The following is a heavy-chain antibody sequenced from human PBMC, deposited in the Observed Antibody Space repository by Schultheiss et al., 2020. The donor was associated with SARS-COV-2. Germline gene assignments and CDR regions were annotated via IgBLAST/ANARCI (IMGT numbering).Heavy chain of an antibody. J-gene: IGHJ6*03. CDR2: ISSSGSTI. V-gene: IGHV3-48*01. D-gene: IGHD2-2*01. Sequence: GSLRLSCAASGFTFSSYAMSWVRQAPGKGLEWVSYISSSGSTIYYADSVKGRFTISRDNAKNSLYLQMNSLRAEDTAVYYCARNAGGGYCSSTSCYYYYYMDVWGKGTTVTVSS. CDR1: GFTFSSYA. CDR3: ARNAGGGYCSSTSCYYYYYMDV.